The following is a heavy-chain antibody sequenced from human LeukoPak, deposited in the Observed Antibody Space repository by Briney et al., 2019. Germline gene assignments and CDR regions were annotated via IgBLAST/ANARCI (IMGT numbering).Heavy chain of an antibody. CDR2: IYCSGST. CDR1: GGSVSSGSYY. CDR3: ARAHRPLFGEGYYYCGMDV. J-gene: IGHJ6*02. V-gene: IGHV4-61*01. D-gene: IGHD3-10*01. Sequence: SETLSLTCTVSGGSVSSGSYYWSWIRQPPGKGLEWIGYIYCSGSTNYNPSLKSRVTISVDTSKNQFSLKLSSVTAADTAVYYCARAHRPLFGEGYYYCGMDVWGQGTTVTVSS.